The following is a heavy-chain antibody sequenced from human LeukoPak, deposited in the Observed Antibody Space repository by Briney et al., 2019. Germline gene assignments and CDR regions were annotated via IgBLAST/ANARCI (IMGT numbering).Heavy chain of an antibody. CDR3: VRGGPNKSGWTLDY. CDR1: GYTLTNYA. V-gene: IGHV1-3*01. J-gene: IGHJ4*02. Sequence: ASVKVSCKASGYTLTNYAIHWVRQAPGQSLEWMGWFNSDTGNTDYSQKFQGRVTISRDTSANTAYMELNRLRPEDTAVFYCVRGGPNKSGWTLDYWGQGTLVTVSS. D-gene: IGHD6-19*01. CDR2: FNSDTGNT.